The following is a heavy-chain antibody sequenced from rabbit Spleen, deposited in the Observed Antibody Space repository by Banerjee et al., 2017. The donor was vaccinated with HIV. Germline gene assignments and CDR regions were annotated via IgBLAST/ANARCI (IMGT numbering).Heavy chain of an antibody. V-gene: IGHV1S45*01. CDR3: ARDLPDVIGWNFGW. Sequence: QEQLVESGGGLVKPEGSLTLTCTASGFSFSNKAVMCWVRQAPGKGLEWIACINVVMGKAVYASWAKGRYTFSKTSSTTVTLEMTSLTAADTATYFCARDLPDVIGWNFGWWGQGTLVTVS. D-gene: IGHD1-1*01. CDR1: GFSFSNKAV. CDR2: INVVMGKA. J-gene: IGHJ4*01.